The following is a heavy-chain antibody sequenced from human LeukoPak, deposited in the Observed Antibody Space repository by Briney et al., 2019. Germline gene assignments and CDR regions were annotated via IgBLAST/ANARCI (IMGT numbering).Heavy chain of an antibody. D-gene: IGHD3/OR15-3a*01. J-gene: IGHJ3*01. CDR2: ISYSGST. V-gene: IGHV4-59*01. CDR1: GGSISSYY. Sequence: SETLSLTCTVSGGSISSYYWSWIRQPPGKGLEWIGHISYSGSTNYNPSLKSRVTISLDTSKNQFSLRLSSVTAADTAVYYCAKWTGSGFDVWGQGTMVTVSS. CDR3: AKWTGSGFDV.